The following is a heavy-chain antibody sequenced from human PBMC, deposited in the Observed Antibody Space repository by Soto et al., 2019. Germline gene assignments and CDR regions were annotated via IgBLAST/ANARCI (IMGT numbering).Heavy chain of an antibody. CDR3: ARRRYCGYDCYHKHYYGMDV. V-gene: IGHV1-69*08. J-gene: IGHJ6*02. CDR2: IITVLGTT. D-gene: IGHD2-21*01. CDR1: GDTFSSYA. Sequence: QVQLVQAGAELKKTGSSVKVSCRASGDTFSSYAVNWVRQAPGRGLEWMGRIITVLGTTDYAQKFKGRLTITAEKPTKTVYMVLRSLRSEDTAVYYCARRRYCGYDCYHKHYYGMDVWGQGTTVTVAS.